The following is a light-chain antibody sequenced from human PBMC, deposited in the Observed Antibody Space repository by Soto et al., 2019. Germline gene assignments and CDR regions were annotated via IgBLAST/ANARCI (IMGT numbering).Light chain of an antibody. CDR3: QQYNNWSIT. J-gene: IGKJ5*01. CDR1: QSVSSN. Sequence: EIVMTQSPATPSVSPGERATLSCRASQSVSSNLAWYQQKPGQAPRLLIYGASTRATGIPARFSGSGSGTEFTLTISSLQSEDFAVYYCQQYNNWSITFGQGTRLEI. V-gene: IGKV3-15*01. CDR2: GAS.